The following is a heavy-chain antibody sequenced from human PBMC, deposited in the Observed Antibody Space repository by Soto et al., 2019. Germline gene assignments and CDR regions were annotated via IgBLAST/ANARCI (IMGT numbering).Heavy chain of an antibody. J-gene: IGHJ5*02. CDR3: SSPPPSKDRDSPFDP. V-gene: IGHV3-49*03. CDR1: GFTFGDYA. CDR2: ISSKRSGGTA. Sequence: EVQLVESGGVLVQPGRSLGLSCTASGFTFGDYAMTWFRQAPGKGLEWVGFISSKRSGGTAEYATSVIGRFTISKDESKRIAYLQMNSMKTEDTAVYCCSSPPPSKDRDSPFDPWGQGTLVIVSS. D-gene: IGHD3-22*01.